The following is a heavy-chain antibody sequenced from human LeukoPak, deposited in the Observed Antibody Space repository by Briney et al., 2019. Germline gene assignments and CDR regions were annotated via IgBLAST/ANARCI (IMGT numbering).Heavy chain of an antibody. V-gene: IGHV4-59*12. D-gene: IGHD7-27*01. Sequence: PSETLSLTCTVSGGSISSYYWSWIRQPPGKGLEWIGYIYYSGSTNYNPSLKSRVTISVDTSKNQFSLKLSSVTAADTAVYYCARDRMYVGNDYWGQGTLVTVSS. CDR3: ARDRMYVGNDY. CDR2: IYYSGST. J-gene: IGHJ4*02. CDR1: GGSISSYY.